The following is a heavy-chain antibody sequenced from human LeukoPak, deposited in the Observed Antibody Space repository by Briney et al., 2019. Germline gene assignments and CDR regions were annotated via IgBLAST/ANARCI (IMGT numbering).Heavy chain of an antibody. D-gene: IGHD3-22*01. Sequence: PSETLSLTCTVSGGSICGYYWSWIRQPPGKGLEWIGYIRYSGTTNYSPSLKSRATISVDTSKNQFSLNLISVTAADTAIYYCARVSSGGYFHTYYFDYWGQGALVTVSS. V-gene: IGHV4-59*01. CDR1: GGSICGYY. CDR2: IRYSGTT. CDR3: ARVSSGGYFHTYYFDY. J-gene: IGHJ4*02.